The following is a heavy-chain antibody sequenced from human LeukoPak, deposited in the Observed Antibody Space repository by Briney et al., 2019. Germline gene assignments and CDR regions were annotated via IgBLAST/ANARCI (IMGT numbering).Heavy chain of an antibody. CDR3: AKGLTQYSSGWYGY. D-gene: IGHD6-19*01. CDR2: IRGSVRIP. CDR1: GFTFSSYA. V-gene: IGHV3-23*01. Sequence: GGSLRLSCAASGFTFSSYAMSWVRQAPGKGLEWVSAIRGSVRIPYYADSVIVPFTISTDNSKNTLYLQMNSLIAEDTAVYYCAKGLTQYSSGWYGYWGQGTLVTVSS. J-gene: IGHJ4*02.